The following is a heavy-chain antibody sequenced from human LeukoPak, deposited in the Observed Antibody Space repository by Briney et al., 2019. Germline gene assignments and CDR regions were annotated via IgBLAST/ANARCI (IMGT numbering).Heavy chain of an antibody. Sequence: GGSLRLSCAASGFTFSSYAMSWVRQAPGKGLEWVSAISGSGGGTYYADTVKGRFTISRDNSKNTLYLQMNSLRAEDMAVYYCAKWDDFWSGYNAFDIWGQGTMVTVSS. V-gene: IGHV3-23*01. CDR2: ISGSGGGT. J-gene: IGHJ3*02. D-gene: IGHD3-3*01. CDR3: AKWDDFWSGYNAFDI. CDR1: GFTFSSYA.